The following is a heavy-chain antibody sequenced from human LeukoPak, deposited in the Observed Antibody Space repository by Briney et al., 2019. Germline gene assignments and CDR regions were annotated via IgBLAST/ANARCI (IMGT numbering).Heavy chain of an antibody. CDR2: ISYDGSNK. Sequence: GRSLRLSCAASGFTFSSYGMHWVRQAPGKGLEWVAVISYDGSNKYYADSVKGRFTISRDNSKNTLYLQMNSLRAEDTAVYYCAKDSVHSSSWLDYWGQGTLVTVSS. J-gene: IGHJ4*02. CDR1: GFTFSSYG. V-gene: IGHV3-30*18. D-gene: IGHD6-13*01. CDR3: AKDSVHSSSWLDY.